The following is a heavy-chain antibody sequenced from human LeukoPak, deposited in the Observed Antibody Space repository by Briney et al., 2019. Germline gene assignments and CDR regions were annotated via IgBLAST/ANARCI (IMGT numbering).Heavy chain of an antibody. CDR1: GFTFSDYY. CDR2: ISPDSKTI. Sequence: GGSLRLSRAASGFTFSDYYMSWIRQAPGKGLEWISYISPDSKTIRYADSVKGRFTFSRDNARNSLYLQMNSLGADDTAVYYCARNANPPGDYWGQGTLVTVSS. D-gene: IGHD3-10*01. J-gene: IGHJ4*02. CDR3: ARNANPPGDY. V-gene: IGHV3-11*04.